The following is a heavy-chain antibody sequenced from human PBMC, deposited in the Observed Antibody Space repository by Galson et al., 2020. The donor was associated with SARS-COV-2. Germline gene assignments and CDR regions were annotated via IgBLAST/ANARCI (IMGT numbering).Heavy chain of an antibody. J-gene: IGHJ5*02. CDR1: GGSFSGYY. CDR3: ARGRHSSSWYARYNWFDP. D-gene: IGHD6-13*01. V-gene: IGHV4-34*01. CDR2: INHSGST. Sequence: SETLSLTCAVYGGSFSGYYWSWIRQPPGKGLEWIGEINHSGSTNYNPSLKSLVTISVDTSKNQFSLKLSSVTAADTAVYYCARGRHSSSWYARYNWFDPWGQGTLVTVSS.